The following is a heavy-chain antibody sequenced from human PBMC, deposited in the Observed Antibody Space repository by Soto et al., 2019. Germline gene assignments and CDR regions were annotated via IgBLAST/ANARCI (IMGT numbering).Heavy chain of an antibody. CDR3: ARGGRDSSGWYPYYYYYGMDV. CDR2: IKQDGSEK. CDR1: GFTFSSYW. Sequence: GGSLRLSCAASGFTFSSYWMSWVRQAPGKGLEWVANIKQDGSEKYYVDSVKGRFTISRDNAKNSLYLQMNSLRAEDTAVYYCARGGRDSSGWYPYYYYYGMDVWGQGTTVTVSS. J-gene: IGHJ6*02. V-gene: IGHV3-7*05. D-gene: IGHD6-19*01.